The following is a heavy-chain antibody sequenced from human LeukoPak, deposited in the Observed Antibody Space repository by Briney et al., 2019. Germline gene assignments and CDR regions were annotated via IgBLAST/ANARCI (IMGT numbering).Heavy chain of an antibody. CDR1: GFTFSSYG. CDR3: AKARRITMVRGVIRSFDY. CDR2: IKQDGSGK. J-gene: IGHJ4*02. Sequence: GGSLRLSCAASGFTFSSYGMSWVRQAPGKGLEWVANIKQDGSGKYYVDSVKGRFTISRDNAKNSLYLQMNSLRAEDTAVYYCAKARRITMVRGVIRSFDYWGQGTLVTASS. V-gene: IGHV3-7*03. D-gene: IGHD3-10*01.